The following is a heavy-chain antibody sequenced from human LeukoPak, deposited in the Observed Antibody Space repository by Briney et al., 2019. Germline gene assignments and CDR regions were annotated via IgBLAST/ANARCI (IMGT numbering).Heavy chain of an antibody. CDR2: INPNSGGT. Sequence: ASVKVSCKASGYTFTSYYMHWVRQAPGQGLEWMGWINPNSGGTNYAQKFQGRVTMTRDTSTSTVYMELSSLRSEDTAVYYCARNEGYYDSSGYYYWGQGTLVTVSS. J-gene: IGHJ4*02. V-gene: IGHV1-2*02. CDR3: ARNEGYYDSSGYYY. CDR1: GYTFTSYY. D-gene: IGHD3-22*01.